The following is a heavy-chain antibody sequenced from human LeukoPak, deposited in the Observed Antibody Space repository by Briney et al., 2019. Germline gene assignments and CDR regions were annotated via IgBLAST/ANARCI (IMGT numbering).Heavy chain of an antibody. CDR1: GGSISSYY. Sequence: SETLSLTCTVSGGSISSYYWSWIRQPPGKGLEWIGYIYYSGSTNYNPSLKSRVTISVDTSKNQFSLKLSSVAAADTAVYYCARIWRGGWYWVFDYWGQGTLVTVSS. V-gene: IGHV4-59*08. CDR2: IYYSGST. J-gene: IGHJ4*02. CDR3: ARIWRGGWYWVFDY. D-gene: IGHD6-19*01.